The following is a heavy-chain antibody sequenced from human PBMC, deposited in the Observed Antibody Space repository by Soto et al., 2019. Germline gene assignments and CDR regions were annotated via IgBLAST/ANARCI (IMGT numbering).Heavy chain of an antibody. D-gene: IGHD1-7*01. V-gene: IGHV1-69*13. Sequence: SVKVSCKASGGTFSSYAISWVRQAPGQGLEWMGGIIPIFGTTNYAEKFRGRVSITADESTSTAYVELSSLRSEDTAVYYCASNNWNYVGNYYYGMDVWGQGTTVTVSS. CDR1: GGTFSSYA. CDR3: ASNNWNYVGNYYYGMDV. J-gene: IGHJ6*02. CDR2: IIPIFGTT.